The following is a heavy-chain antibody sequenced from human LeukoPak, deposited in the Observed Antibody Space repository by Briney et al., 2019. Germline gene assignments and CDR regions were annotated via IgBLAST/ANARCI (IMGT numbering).Heavy chain of an antibody. D-gene: IGHD3-10*01. J-gene: IGHJ4*02. CDR3: ARGALLWFGDRMEYYFDY. CDR1: SGSITNYY. V-gene: IGHV4-59*01. CDR2: IYYSGNT. Sequence: SETLSLTCTVSSGSITNYYWSWIRQPPGKGLEWIGFIYYSGNTNYNPSLKSRVTISVDTSKNQFSLKLSSMTAADTAVYYCARGALLWFGDRMEYYFDYWGQGTPLTVSS.